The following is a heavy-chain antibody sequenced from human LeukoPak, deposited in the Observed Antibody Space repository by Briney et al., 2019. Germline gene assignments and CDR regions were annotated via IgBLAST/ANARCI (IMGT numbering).Heavy chain of an antibody. D-gene: IGHD3-22*01. Sequence: TSQTLSLTCTVSGDSISSVDYYWSWIRQPPGKGLEWIGYIYYSGSTYYNPSLKSRVTISVDTSKNQFSLKLSSVTAADTAVYYCARVGGRDYYDSSGYYYPEYFQHWGQGTLVTVSS. CDR2: IYYSGST. CDR1: GDSISSVDYY. CDR3: ARVGGRDYYDSSGYYYPEYFQH. V-gene: IGHV4-30-4*08. J-gene: IGHJ1*01.